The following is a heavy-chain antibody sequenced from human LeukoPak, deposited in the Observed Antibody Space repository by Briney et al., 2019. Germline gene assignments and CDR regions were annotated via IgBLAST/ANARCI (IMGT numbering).Heavy chain of an antibody. V-gene: IGHV3-53*01. D-gene: IGHD3-22*01. CDR1: GFTVSSNY. CDR2: IYSGGST. CDR3: ARALRYYYDSSGYLDY. Sequence: GGPLRLSCAASGFTVSSNYMSWVRQAPGKGLEWVSVIYSGGSTYYADSVKGRFTISRDNSKNTLYLQMNSLRAEDTAVYYCARALRYYYDSSGYLDYWGQGTLVTVSS. J-gene: IGHJ4*02.